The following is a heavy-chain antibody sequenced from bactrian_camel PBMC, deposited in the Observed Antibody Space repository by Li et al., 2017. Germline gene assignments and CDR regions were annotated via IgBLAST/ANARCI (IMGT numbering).Heavy chain of an antibody. V-gene: IGHV3S57*01. CDR1: GPIDSTYC. CDR3: AADALGCSFYPPPIMSIIT. D-gene: IGHD2*01. Sequence: VQLVESGGGEVQAGGSLTLSCAASGPIDSTYCWAWFRQSPGRERVGVAAIYSDGDTWYAETVKDRFTIFKDAAKNTLYLFMTSLTPEDTDMYYCAADALGCSFYPPPIMSIITGARGPRSPSP. CDR2: IYSDGDT. J-gene: IGHJ4*01.